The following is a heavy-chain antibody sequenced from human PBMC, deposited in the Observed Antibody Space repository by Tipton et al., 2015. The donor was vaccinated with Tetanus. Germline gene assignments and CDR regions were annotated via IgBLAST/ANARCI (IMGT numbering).Heavy chain of an antibody. CDR2: GYYNGNT. V-gene: IGHV4-39*01. CDR3: AAEGAGTSLWI. D-gene: IGHD1-1*01. CDR1: GGSINTRSFY. J-gene: IGHJ3*02. Sequence: TLSLTCTVSGGSINTRSFYWGWTRQPPGKGLEWIGSGYYNGNTYYKPSLKSRLSISVDTSKNQFSLKLSSVTATGTAVYYCAAEGAGTSLWIWGQGTVVTVSS.